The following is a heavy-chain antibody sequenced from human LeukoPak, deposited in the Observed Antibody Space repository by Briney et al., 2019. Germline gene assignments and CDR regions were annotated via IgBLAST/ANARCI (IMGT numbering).Heavy chain of an antibody. Sequence: SETLSLTCAVYGGSFSGYYWSWIRQPPGKGLEWIGEINHSGSTNYNPSLKSRATISVDTSKNQFSLKLSSVTAADTAVYYCARGSIAARLRWFDPWGQGTLVTVSS. CDR1: GGSFSGYY. J-gene: IGHJ5*02. CDR3: ARGSIAARLRWFDP. D-gene: IGHD6-6*01. CDR2: INHSGST. V-gene: IGHV4-34*01.